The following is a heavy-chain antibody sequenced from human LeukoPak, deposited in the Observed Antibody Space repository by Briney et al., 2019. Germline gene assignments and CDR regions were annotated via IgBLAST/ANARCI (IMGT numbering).Heavy chain of an antibody. CDR1: GFTFSSYA. J-gene: IGHJ4*02. Sequence: GSLRLSCAASGFTFSSYAMSWVRQAPGKGLEWVSAISDSGGSTYYADSVKGRFTISRDNSKNTLYLQMNSLRAEDTAVYYCAAHPRGYCSSTSCELDYWGQGTLVTVSS. D-gene: IGHD2-2*01. CDR3: AAHPRGYCSSTSCELDY. V-gene: IGHV3-23*01. CDR2: ISDSGGST.